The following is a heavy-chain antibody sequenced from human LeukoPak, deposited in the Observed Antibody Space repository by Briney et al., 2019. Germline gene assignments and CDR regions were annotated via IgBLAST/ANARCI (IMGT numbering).Heavy chain of an antibody. V-gene: IGHV3-23*01. J-gene: IGHJ6*02. Sequence: GGSLRLSCAASGFTFSSYAMSWVRQAPGKGLEWVSSISSSGGSTYYADSVKGRFTISRDNSKNTLYLQMNSLRAEDTAVYYCARDPGMTAVTSYYYYGMDVWGQGTTVTVSS. D-gene: IGHD4-17*01. CDR3: ARDPGMTAVTSYYYYGMDV. CDR2: ISSSGGST. CDR1: GFTFSSYA.